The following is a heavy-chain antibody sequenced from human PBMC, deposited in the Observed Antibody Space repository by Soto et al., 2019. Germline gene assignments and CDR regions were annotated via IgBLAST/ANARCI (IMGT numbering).Heavy chain of an antibody. Sequence: SELRSLTCTVSAGCISSGVYYRRWIRQPPGTGLEWIAYIHNSGITHYNPTLKSRITISVDTSKIQFSLNLSSVTAADTAVYYCARVPAASSWFDPWGQGTLVTVSS. CDR2: IHNSGIT. CDR3: ARVPAASSWFDP. CDR1: AGCISSGVYY. J-gene: IGHJ5*02. D-gene: IGHD2-15*01. V-gene: IGHV4-61*08.